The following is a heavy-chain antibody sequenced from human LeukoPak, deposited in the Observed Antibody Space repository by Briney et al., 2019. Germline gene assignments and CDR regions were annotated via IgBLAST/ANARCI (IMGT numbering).Heavy chain of an antibody. D-gene: IGHD6-19*01. Sequence: PGGSLRLSCAASGFTFSSYGMNWVPQAPGKGLEWVSGISGSGDSTYYADSVKGRFTISRDNSKNTLYLQMNSLRAEDTAVYYCARRSDIAVAGAFDYWGQGTLVTVSS. CDR1: GFTFSSYG. J-gene: IGHJ4*02. CDR2: ISGSGDST. V-gene: IGHV3-23*01. CDR3: ARRSDIAVAGAFDY.